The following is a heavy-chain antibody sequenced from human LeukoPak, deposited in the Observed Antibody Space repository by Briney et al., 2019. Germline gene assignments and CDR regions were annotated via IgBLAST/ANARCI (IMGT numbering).Heavy chain of an antibody. CDR1: GFTFSSYS. CDR2: ISGSGGST. D-gene: IGHD3-16*01. V-gene: IGHV3-23*01. CDR3: AKAYAQNGRYFDY. Sequence: GGSLRLSCAASGFTFSSYSMNWVRQAPGKGLEWVSAISGSGGSTYYADSVKGRFTISRDSSKNTLYLQMNSLRAEDTAVYYCAKAYAQNGRYFDYWGQGTLVTVSS. J-gene: IGHJ4*02.